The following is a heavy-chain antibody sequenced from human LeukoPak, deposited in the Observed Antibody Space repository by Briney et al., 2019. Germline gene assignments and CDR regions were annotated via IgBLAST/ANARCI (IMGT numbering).Heavy chain of an antibody. Sequence: SGTLSLTCAVYGGSFSGYYWSWIRQPPWKGLEWIGEINHSGSTNYNPSLKSRVTISVDTSKNQFSLKLSSVTAADTAVYCCARENYGMDVWGQGTTVTVSS. CDR3: ARENYGMDV. CDR2: INHSGST. CDR1: GGSFSGYY. J-gene: IGHJ6*02. V-gene: IGHV4-34*01.